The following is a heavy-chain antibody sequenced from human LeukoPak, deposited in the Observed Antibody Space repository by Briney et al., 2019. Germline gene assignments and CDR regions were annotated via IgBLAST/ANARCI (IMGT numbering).Heavy chain of an antibody. CDR1: GFTFSSYV. J-gene: IGHJ4*02. D-gene: IGHD6-6*01. V-gene: IGHV3-23*01. CDR2: ISGSGGST. CDR3: AKVQQLVFDY. Sequence: GGSLRLSCAASGFTFSSYVMSWVRQAPGKGLEWVSAISGSGGSTYYAGSVKGRFTISRDNSKNTLYLQMNSLRAEDTAVYYCAKVQQLVFDYWGQGTLVTVSS.